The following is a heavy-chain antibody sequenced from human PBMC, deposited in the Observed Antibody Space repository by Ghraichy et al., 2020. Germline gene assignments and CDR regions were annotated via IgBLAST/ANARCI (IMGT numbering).Heavy chain of an antibody. V-gene: IGHV1-3*01. J-gene: IGHJ6*02. CDR1: GYTFTSYA. Sequence: ASVKVSCKASGYTFTSYAMHWMRQAPGQRLEWMGWINAGNGNTKYSQKFQGRVTITRDTSASTAYMELSSLRSEDTAVYYCASLVVPAAIDYYYGMDVWGQGTTVTVSS. D-gene: IGHD2-2*01. CDR2: INAGNGNT. CDR3: ASLVVPAAIDYYYGMDV.